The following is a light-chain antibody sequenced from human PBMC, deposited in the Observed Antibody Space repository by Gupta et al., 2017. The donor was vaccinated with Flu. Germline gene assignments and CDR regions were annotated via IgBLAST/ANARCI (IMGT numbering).Light chain of an antibody. V-gene: IGLV1-44*01. J-gene: IGLJ2*01. Sequence: QSVLTQPPSASGTPGQRVTISCSGSNSNIGTNAVIWYQHLPGAAPKLLMYSDNQRPAGVPDRFSGSKSGTSASLAISGLQSEDEGDYYCAARDDGLDGHVVFGGGTNLAVL. CDR2: SDN. CDR1: NSNIGTNA. CDR3: AARDDGLDGHVV.